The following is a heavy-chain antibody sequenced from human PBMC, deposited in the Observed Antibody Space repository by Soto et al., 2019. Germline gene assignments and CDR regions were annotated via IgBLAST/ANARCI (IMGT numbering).Heavy chain of an antibody. Sequence: QVQLVESGGGLVKPGGSLRLSCAASGFTFSDYYMSWIRQAPGKGLEWVSYISSSSSYTNYADSVKGRFTISRDNAKNSLYLQMNSLRAEDTAVYYCAREEEAAAEGLFGRSYGMDVWGQGTTVTVSS. V-gene: IGHV3-11*06. CDR1: GFTFSDYY. D-gene: IGHD6-13*01. J-gene: IGHJ6*02. CDR2: ISSSSSYT. CDR3: AREEEAAAEGLFGRSYGMDV.